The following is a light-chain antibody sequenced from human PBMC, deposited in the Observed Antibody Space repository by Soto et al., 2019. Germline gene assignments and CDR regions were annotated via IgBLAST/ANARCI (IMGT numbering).Light chain of an antibody. J-gene: IGKJ3*01. CDR2: DAS. V-gene: IGKV1-33*01. CDR3: IQYDNLPFA. Sequence: DITMTQSPCALSASVGDRVAITCQASQEISTYLSWYQHKPGKAPKLLIYDASNLETGVPSRFSGSVSGTDFTFSIINLQTEDIATYYCIQYDNLPFAFGPGNKVDIK. CDR1: QEISTY.